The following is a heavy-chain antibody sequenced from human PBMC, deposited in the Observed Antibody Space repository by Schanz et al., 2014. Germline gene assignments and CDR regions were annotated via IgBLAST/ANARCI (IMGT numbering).Heavy chain of an antibody. D-gene: IGHD5-12*01. CDR3: ARGRGGNTGYEAADY. Sequence: QVQLVQSGSELKKPGASVNISCKASGYTFTTYALNWVRQAPGQGLEWMGWINSNTGNPTYAPAFTGRFVFSLDTSGSAAYLQIIGHQAKESAVFYCARGRGGNTGYEAADYWGQGTRVTVSS. CDR2: INSNTGNP. CDR1: GYTFTTYA. J-gene: IGHJ4*02. V-gene: IGHV7-4-1*02.